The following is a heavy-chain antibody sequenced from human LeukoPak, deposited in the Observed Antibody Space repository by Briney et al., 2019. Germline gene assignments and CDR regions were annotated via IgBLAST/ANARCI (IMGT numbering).Heavy chain of an antibody. CDR1: GDSISSGDYY. Sequence: SQTLSLTCTVSGDSISSGDYYWSWIRQPAGKGLEWIGRISSSGSTNYNPSLKSRVTISVDTSKNQFSLKLSSVTAADTAVYYCASRGYSGSPHNSGDYWGQGTLVTVSS. V-gene: IGHV4-61*02. CDR2: ISSSGST. J-gene: IGHJ4*02. CDR3: ASRGYSGSPHNSGDY. D-gene: IGHD5-12*01.